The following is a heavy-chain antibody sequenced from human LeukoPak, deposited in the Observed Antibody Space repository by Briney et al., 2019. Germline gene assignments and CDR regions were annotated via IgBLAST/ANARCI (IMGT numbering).Heavy chain of an antibody. V-gene: IGHV3-74*01. Sequence: GGSLRLSCAASGFTFSSYWMHWVRQGQEKGLVWVSRISSDDSSTSHADSVKGRFAVSRDNAKNTLYLQMNSLRAEDTAVYYCTRGNLAAGGAFDIWGQGTMVTVSS. CDR1: GFTFSSYW. CDR3: TRGNLAAGGAFDI. D-gene: IGHD6-13*01. J-gene: IGHJ3*02. CDR2: ISSDDSST.